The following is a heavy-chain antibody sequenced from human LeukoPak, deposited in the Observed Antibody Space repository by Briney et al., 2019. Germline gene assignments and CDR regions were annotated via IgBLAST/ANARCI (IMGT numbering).Heavy chain of an antibody. CDR1: GFTFSNYY. V-gene: IGHV3-72*01. J-gene: IGHJ4*02. Sequence: GGSLRLSCAVSGFTFSNYYMDWVRQAPGKGLEWVGRRRKKANSYNTEYAASVKGRFTISRDDSKKSLYLQMNSLETEDTVVYYCGKAWAYGGRYYFDHWGQGTLVTVS. CDR3: GKAWAYGGRYYFDH. D-gene: IGHD1-26*01. CDR2: RRKKANSYNT.